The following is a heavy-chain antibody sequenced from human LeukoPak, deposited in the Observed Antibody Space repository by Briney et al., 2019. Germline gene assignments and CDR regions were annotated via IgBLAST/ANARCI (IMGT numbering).Heavy chain of an antibody. D-gene: IGHD6-13*01. CDR2: IYPGDSDT. V-gene: IGHV5-51*01. Sequence: GESLKISCKGSGYSFTSYWIGWVRQMPGKGLEWMGIIYPGDSDTRYSPSFQGQVTISADKSISTAYLQWSSLKASDTAMYYCARGGAYSSSWYYLVPTHVGWFDPWGQGTLVTVSS. J-gene: IGHJ5*02. CDR1: GYSFTSYW. CDR3: ARGGAYSSSWYYLVPTHVGWFDP.